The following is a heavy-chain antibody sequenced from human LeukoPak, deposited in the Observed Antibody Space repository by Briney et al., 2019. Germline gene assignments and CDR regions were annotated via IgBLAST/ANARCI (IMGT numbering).Heavy chain of an antibody. CDR1: GYTFTSYG. Sequence: ASVKVSCKASGYTFTSYGISWVRQAPGQGLEWMGWISAYNGNTNYAQKLQGRVTMTTDTSTSTAYMELRSLRSEDTAVYYCARDVKPGSGSQNYYYYYGMDVWGQGTTVTVSS. CDR3: ARDVKPGSGSQNYYYYYGMDV. CDR2: ISAYNGNT. V-gene: IGHV1-18*01. D-gene: IGHD6-19*01. J-gene: IGHJ6*02.